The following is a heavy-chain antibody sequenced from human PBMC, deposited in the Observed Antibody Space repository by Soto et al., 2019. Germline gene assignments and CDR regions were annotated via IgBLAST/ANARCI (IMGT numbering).Heavy chain of an antibody. CDR2: IRSKAYGGTT. J-gene: IGHJ3*02. CDR1: GFTFGDYA. D-gene: IGHD5-12*01. CDR3: TRVWEEMATISDAFDI. Sequence: GGSLRLSCTASGFTFGDYAMSWVRQAPGKGLEWVGFIRSKAYGGTTEYAASVKGRFTISRDDSKSIAYLQMNSLKTEDTAVYYCTRVWEEMATISDAFDIWGQGTMVTVSS. V-gene: IGHV3-49*04.